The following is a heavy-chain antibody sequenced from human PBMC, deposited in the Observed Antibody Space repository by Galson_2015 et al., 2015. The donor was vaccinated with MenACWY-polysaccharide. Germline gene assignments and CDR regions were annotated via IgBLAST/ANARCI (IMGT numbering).Heavy chain of an antibody. D-gene: IGHD7-27*01. CDR3: ARDNWDDY. CDR1: GFTFGNFG. CDR2: IKQDGSAE. V-gene: IGHV3-7*01. Sequence: SLRLSCAASGFTFGNFGMTWVRQAPGRGLEGVANIKQDGSAEYYVDSVRGRFTISRDNAKNSVYLQMSSLRAEDTAVYYCARDNWDDYWGQGTLVTVSS. J-gene: IGHJ4*02.